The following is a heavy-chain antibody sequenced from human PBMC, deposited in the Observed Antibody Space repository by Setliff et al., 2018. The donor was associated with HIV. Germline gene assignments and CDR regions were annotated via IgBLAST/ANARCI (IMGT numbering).Heavy chain of an antibody. J-gene: IGHJ4*02. D-gene: IGHD3-22*01. CDR2: INHSGST. CDR3: ARLTTAYYYDSSAYYHPV. Sequence: AVYGGSFSGYYWSWIRQPPGKGLEWIGEINHSGSTNYNPSLKSRVTISVDTSKNQFSLKLSSVTAADTAVFYCARLTTAYYYDSSAYYHPVWGQGTLVTV. CDR1: GGSFSGYY. V-gene: IGHV4-34*01.